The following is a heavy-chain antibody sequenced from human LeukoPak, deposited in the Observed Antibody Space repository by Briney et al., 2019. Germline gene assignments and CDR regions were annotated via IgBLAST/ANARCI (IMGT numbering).Heavy chain of an antibody. Sequence: PSETLSLTCTVSGGSISSYYWSWIRQPPGKGLEWIGYIYYSGSTNYNPSLKSRVTISVDTSKNQFSLKLSSVTAADTAVYYCARESGVAAVDYWGQGTLVTVSS. CDR1: GGSISSYY. J-gene: IGHJ4*02. D-gene: IGHD2-8*01. V-gene: IGHV4-59*01. CDR2: IYYSGST. CDR3: ARESGVAAVDY.